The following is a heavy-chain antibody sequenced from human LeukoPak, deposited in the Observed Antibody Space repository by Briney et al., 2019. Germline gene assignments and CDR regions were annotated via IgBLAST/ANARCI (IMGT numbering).Heavy chain of an antibody. CDR3: AKFGIFGELLSEFDY. Sequence: PGRSLRLSCAASGFTFSSYAMHWVRQAPGKGLEWVAVISYDGSNKYYADSVKGRFTISRDNSKNTLYLQMNSLRAEDTAVYYCAKFGIFGELLSEFDYWGQGTLVTVSS. J-gene: IGHJ4*02. CDR2: ISYDGSNK. CDR1: GFTFSSYA. V-gene: IGHV3-30-3*02. D-gene: IGHD3-10*01.